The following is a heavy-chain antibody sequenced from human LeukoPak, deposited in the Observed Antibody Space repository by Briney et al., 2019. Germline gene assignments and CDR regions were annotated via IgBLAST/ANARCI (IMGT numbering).Heavy chain of an antibody. Sequence: SGTLSLTCAVSGGSITSSNWWSWVRQAPGKRLEWIGEIYHSGSTIYTPSLKSRLTISVDKSTNQFSLELRSVTAADTAIYYCTRPAVADAFDIWGPGTMVTVSS. D-gene: IGHD6-19*01. J-gene: IGHJ3*02. CDR1: GGSITSSNW. CDR2: IYHSGST. V-gene: IGHV4-4*02. CDR3: TRPAVADAFDI.